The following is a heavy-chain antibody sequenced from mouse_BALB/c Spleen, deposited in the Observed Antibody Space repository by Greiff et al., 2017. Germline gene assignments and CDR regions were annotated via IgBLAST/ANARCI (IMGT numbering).Heavy chain of an antibody. Sequence: EVQLVESGGGLVKPGGSLKLSCAASGFTFSSYTMSWVRQTPEKRLEWVATISSGGGNNYYPASVKGRFTISSDNAKNNLYLQMSSLRSEDTALYYCAILCNPWFAYWGQGTLVTVSA. J-gene: IGHJ3*01. CDR1: GFTFSSYT. CDR2: ISSGGGNN. D-gene: IGHD6-2*01. CDR3: AILCNPWFAY. V-gene: IGHV5-9*03.